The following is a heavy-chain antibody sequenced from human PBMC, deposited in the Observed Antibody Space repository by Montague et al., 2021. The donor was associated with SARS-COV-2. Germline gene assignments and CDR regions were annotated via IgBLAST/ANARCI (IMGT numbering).Heavy chain of an antibody. CDR1: GGSISSTCYY. J-gene: IGHJ4*02. D-gene: IGHD1-26*01. Sequence: SETLSLTCTVSGGSISSTCYYWGCVRQPPGKGLEWIGSIYHSGXXXHXXXXKXRVTISIDTSKNQFSLKLSSVTAADTAVYYCARVPDSGTYWSGDYWGQGTLVTVSS. CDR3: ARVPDSGTYWSGDY. V-gene: IGHV4-39*07. CDR2: IYHSGXX.